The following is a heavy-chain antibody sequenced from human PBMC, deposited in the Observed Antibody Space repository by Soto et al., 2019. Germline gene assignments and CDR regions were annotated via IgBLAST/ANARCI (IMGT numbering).Heavy chain of an antibody. J-gene: IGHJ1*01. D-gene: IGHD1-26*01. CDR1: GFTFRNFA. CDR2: ISGSGGNT. Sequence: EVQLLESGGGLVQPGGSLRLSCAASGFTFRNFAMSWLRQAPGKGLEWVSDISGSGGNTYYADSMKGRFTISRDNSKNMLYRQMNSLRAADTAMYYCANEWGPNWIDVDFHHWGQGTLVTLSS. V-gene: IGHV3-23*01. CDR3: ANEWGPNWIDVDFHH.